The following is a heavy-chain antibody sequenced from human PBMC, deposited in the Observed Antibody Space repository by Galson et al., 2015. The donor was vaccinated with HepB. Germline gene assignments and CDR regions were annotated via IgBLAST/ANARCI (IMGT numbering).Heavy chain of an antibody. CDR2: IRGSDTAT. J-gene: IGHJ6*03. CDR1: GFTFNNYA. Sequence: SLRLSCAASGFTFNNYAMSWVRQARGQGLEWVSAIRGSDTATFYEDSVKRRFPISRADSKGELFLLMNSLRADDSAISYCAKSFRLIPYMDVWGSGTTVIVSS. D-gene: IGHD2-21*01. V-gene: IGHV3-23*01. CDR3: AKSFRLIPYMDV.